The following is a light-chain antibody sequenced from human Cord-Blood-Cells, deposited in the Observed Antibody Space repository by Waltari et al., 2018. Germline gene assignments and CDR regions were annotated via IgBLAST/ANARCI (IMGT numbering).Light chain of an antibody. CDR3: QSYDSSLSVV. J-gene: IGLJ2*01. Sequence: QSVLPQPPSVSGAPGQRVTISCTGSSSNIGAGYDVHWYQQLPGTAPKLLIYGNSDRPEGVPGRFSGSKSGTSASLAITGRQVEDEADYYCQSYDSSLSVVFGGGTKLTVL. CDR1: SSNIGAGYD. V-gene: IGLV1-40*01. CDR2: GNS.